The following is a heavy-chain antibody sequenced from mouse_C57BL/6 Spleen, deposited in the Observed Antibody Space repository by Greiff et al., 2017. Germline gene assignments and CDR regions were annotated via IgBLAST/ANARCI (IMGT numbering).Heavy chain of an antibody. CDR2: INPNNGGT. CDR1: GYTFTDYN. Sequence: VQLQQSGPELVKPGASVKIPCKASGYTFTDYNMDWVKQSHGKSLEWIGDINPNNGGTIYNQKFKGKATLTVDKSSSTAYMELRSLTSEDTAVYYCARYGYYLSYWYFDVWGTGTTVTVSS. CDR3: ARYGYYLSYWYFDV. D-gene: IGHD2-3*01. V-gene: IGHV1-18*01. J-gene: IGHJ1*03.